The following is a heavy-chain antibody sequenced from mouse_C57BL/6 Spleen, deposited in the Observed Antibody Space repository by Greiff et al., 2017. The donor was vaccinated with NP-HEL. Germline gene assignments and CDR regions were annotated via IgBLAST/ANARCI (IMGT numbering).Heavy chain of an antibody. Sequence: VQLVESGAELARPGASVKLSCKASGYTFTSYGISWVKQRTGQGLEWIGEIYPRSGNTYYNEKFKGKATLTADKSSSTAYMELRSLTSEDSAVYFCASPYYGNYYAMDYWGQGTSVTVSS. CDR1: GYTFTSYG. CDR3: ASPYYGNYYAMDY. J-gene: IGHJ4*01. CDR2: IYPRSGNT. D-gene: IGHD2-10*01. V-gene: IGHV1-81*01.